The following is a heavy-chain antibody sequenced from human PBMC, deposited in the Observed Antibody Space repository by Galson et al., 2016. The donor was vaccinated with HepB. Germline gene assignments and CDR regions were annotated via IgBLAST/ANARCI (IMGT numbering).Heavy chain of an antibody. CDR3: TRTTTDCKNGLCYDY. J-gene: IGHJ4*02. CDR1: GYTFSTYG. V-gene: IGHV1-18*01. Sequence: SVKVSCKASGYTFSTYGISWVRQAPGQGLEWVAWISAYNGDTHYARKFQGRVTMSTDTSTSTAYMELRSLRYDDTAVYYCTRTTTDCKNGLCYDYWGQGTLVTVSS. D-gene: IGHD2-8*01. CDR2: ISAYNGDT.